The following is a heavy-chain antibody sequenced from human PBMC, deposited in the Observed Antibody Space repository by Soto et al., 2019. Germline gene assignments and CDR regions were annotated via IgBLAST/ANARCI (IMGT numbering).Heavy chain of an antibody. Sequence: PGGSLRLSCAASGFTFSSYSMNWVRQAPGKGLEWVSYISTSSSIIYYADSVKGRFTISRDNAKNSLYLQMNSLRAEDTAVYYCARDDYAYYYGSGSYYNLDYFDYWGQGTLVTVSS. CDR3: ARDDYAYYYGSGSYYNLDYFDY. CDR2: ISTSSSII. D-gene: IGHD3-10*01. CDR1: GFTFSSYS. J-gene: IGHJ4*02. V-gene: IGHV3-48*01.